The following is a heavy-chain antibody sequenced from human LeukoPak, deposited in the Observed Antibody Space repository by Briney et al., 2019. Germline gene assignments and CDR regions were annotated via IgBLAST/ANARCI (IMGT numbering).Heavy chain of an antibody. V-gene: IGHV3-30-3*01. CDR2: ISYDGSNK. J-gene: IGHJ4*02. Sequence: GGSLRLSCAASGFTFSSYAMHWVRQAPGKGLEWVAVISYDGSNKYYADSVKGRFTISRDNSKNTLYLQMNSLRAEDTAVYYCTRDLVRGDALDYWGQGTLVTVSS. CDR3: TRDLVRGDALDY. D-gene: IGHD3-10*01. CDR1: GFTFSSYA.